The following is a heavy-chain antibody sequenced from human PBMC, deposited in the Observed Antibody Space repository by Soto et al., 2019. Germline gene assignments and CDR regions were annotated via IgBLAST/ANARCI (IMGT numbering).Heavy chain of an antibody. CDR3: ARQVVTRSYWYFDL. Sequence: QLQLQESGPGLVKPSETLSLTCTVSGGSISSSSYYWGWIRQPPGKGLEWIGSIYYSGSTYYNPSLKSRVTISVDTSKNQFSLKLSSVTAADTAVYYCARQVVTRSYWYFDLWGRGTLVTVSS. J-gene: IGHJ2*01. D-gene: IGHD2-21*02. V-gene: IGHV4-39*01. CDR1: GGSISSSSYY. CDR2: IYYSGST.